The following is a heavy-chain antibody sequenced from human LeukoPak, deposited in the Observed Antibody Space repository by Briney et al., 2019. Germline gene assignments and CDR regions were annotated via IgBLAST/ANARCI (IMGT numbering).Heavy chain of an antibody. CDR2: ISGSGGST. J-gene: IGHJ4*02. V-gene: IGHV3-23*01. CDR1: GFTFSSYA. D-gene: IGHD3-10*01. Sequence: GGSLRLSCSASGFTFSSYAIHWVRQAPGKGLEWVSAISGSGGSTYYADSVKGRFTISRDNSKNTLYLQMNSLRAEDTAVYYCAKDDSIRGVISYWGQGTLVTVSS. CDR3: AKDDSIRGVISY.